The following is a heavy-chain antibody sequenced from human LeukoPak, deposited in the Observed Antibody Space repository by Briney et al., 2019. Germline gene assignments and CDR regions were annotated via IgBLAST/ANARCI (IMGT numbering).Heavy chain of an antibody. CDR1: GFTFSGYN. D-gene: IGHD3-10*01. Sequence: SGGSLRLSCAASGFTFSGYNMNWVRQAPGKGLEWVSSITSSSNYIYYADSVKGRFTISRDNAKNSLYLQMNSLRAEDTTVYYCARDCWDYGSGSYCGIDYWGQGTLVTVSS. V-gene: IGHV3-21*03. CDR3: ARDCWDYGSGSYCGIDY. J-gene: IGHJ4*02. CDR2: ITSSSNYI.